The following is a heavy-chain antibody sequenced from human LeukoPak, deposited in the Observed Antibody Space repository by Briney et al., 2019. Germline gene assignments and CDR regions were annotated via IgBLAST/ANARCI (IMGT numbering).Heavy chain of an antibody. CDR1: GGSISSGSYY. J-gene: IGHJ4*02. Sequence: PSQTLSLTCTVPGGSISSGSYYWSWIRQPAGKGLEWIGRIYTSGSTNYNPSLKSRVTISVDTSKNQFSLRLSSVTAADTAVYYCARCATFGGVINYFDYWGQGTLVTVSS. V-gene: IGHV4-61*02. D-gene: IGHD3-16*02. CDR3: ARCATFGGVINYFDY. CDR2: IYTSGST.